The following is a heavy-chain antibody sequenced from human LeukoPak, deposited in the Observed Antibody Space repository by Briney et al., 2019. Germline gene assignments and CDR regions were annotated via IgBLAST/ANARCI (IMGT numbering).Heavy chain of an antibody. V-gene: IGHV3-23*01. D-gene: IGHD3-9*01. CDR2: ITGSGGNT. Sequence: GSLRLSCAASGFTFRNYAMSWVRQAPGKGLEWVSAITGSGGNTYYADSVKGRFTISRDNSKNTVFLQMNSLRAEDTAVYYCAKWGDYDVLTGYYVSDYWGQATLVTVSS. CDR1: GFTFRNYA. J-gene: IGHJ4*02. CDR3: AKWGDYDVLTGYYVSDY.